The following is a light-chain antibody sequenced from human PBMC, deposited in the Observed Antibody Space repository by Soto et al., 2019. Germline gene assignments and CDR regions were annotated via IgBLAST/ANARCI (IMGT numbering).Light chain of an antibody. CDR1: QSVSDHY. J-gene: IGKJ1*01. V-gene: IGKV3-20*01. CDR3: QQYGSSGT. Sequence: EIVLTQSPGTLSLSPGERATLYCRASQSVSDHYLAWYQQKPGQAPRLLIYGASNRATGIPDRFSGSGSGTDFTLTISRLEPEDFAVYYCQQYGSSGTFGQGTQV. CDR2: GAS.